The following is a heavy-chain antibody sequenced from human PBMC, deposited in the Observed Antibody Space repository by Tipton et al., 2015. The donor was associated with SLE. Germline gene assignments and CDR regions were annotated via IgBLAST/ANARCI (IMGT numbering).Heavy chain of an antibody. CDR2: IYYSGST. J-gene: IGHJ3*02. D-gene: IGHD1-14*01. CDR1: GGSISSSSYY. Sequence: TLYLTCTVSGGSISSSSYYWGWIRQPPGKGLEWIGSIYYSGSTYYNPSLKSRVTISVDTSKNQFSLKLSSVTAAHTAVYYCAREREPGTFDIWGQGTMFSVSS. CDR3: AREREPGTFDI. V-gene: IGHV4-39*07.